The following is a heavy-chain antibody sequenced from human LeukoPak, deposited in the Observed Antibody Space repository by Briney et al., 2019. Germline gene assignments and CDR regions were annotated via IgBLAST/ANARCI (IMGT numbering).Heavy chain of an antibody. CDR1: GYTFTGYY. J-gene: IGHJ6*02. D-gene: IGHD3-16*01. CDR2: INPNSGGT. CDR3: ARALSLSYGMDV. V-gene: IGHV1-2*02. Sequence: ASVKVSCKASGYTFTGYYMHWVRQAPGQGLEGMGWINPNSGGTNYAQKFQGRVTMTRDTSISTAYMELSRLRSDDTAVHYCARALSLSYGMDVWGQGTTVTVSS.